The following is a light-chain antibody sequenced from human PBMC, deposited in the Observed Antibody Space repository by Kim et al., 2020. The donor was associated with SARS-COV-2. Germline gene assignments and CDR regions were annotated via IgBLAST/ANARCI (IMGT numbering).Light chain of an antibody. CDR2: DAS. CDR3: QRRSNWPPT. Sequence: EIVLTQSPATLPLSPGERATLSCRASQSVSSYLAWYQQKPGQAPRLLIYDASNRATGIPARFSGSGSGTDFTLTISSLEPEDFAVYYCQRRSNWPPTFGQGTKVDIK. V-gene: IGKV3-11*01. CDR1: QSVSSY. J-gene: IGKJ1*01.